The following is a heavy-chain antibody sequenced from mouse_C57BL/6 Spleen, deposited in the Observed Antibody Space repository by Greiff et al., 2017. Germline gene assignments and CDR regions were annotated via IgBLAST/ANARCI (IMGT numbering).Heavy chain of an antibody. V-gene: IGHV8-5*01. CDR3: AHIGDYDNLHYYAMDY. D-gene: IGHD2-4*01. J-gene: IGHJ4*01. CDR2: TWWNDDK. Sequence: QVTLKVSGPGLLQPSQTLSLSCSFSGFSLSTSNMGIGWVRQPSGKGLEWLAHTWWNDDKYYNPFLKSRPTISKETSNNQVFITVTSVVTAVTATYYCAHIGDYDNLHYYAMDYWGQGTSVTVSS. CDR1: GFSLSTSNMG.